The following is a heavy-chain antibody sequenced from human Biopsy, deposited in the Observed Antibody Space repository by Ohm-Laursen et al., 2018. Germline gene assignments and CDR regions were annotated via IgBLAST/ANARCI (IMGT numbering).Heavy chain of an antibody. CDR1: GGSISGYY. CDR3: ARDVGSSGWYYYGMDV. D-gene: IGHD6-19*01. J-gene: IGHJ6*02. CDR2: IYYHNGRS. Sequence: SETLSLTCTVSGGSISGYYWTWIRQSPGKGLEWIGYIYYHNGRSSYNPSLKSRVTMSVDTSQNQFSLNLNSVTAADTAVYFCARDVGSSGWYYYGMDVWGQGTTVTVSS. V-gene: IGHV4-59*01.